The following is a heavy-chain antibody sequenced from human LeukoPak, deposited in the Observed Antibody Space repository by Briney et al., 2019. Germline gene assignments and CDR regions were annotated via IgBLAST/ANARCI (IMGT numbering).Heavy chain of an antibody. Sequence: PGGSLRLSCAASGFTFSSYGMHWVRQAPGKGLVWVSRINSDGTITSYADSVKGRFTISGDNAKNTLYLQMNSPRAEDTAVYYCMSPLAGAWGQGTLVTVSS. D-gene: IGHD3-10*01. V-gene: IGHV3-74*01. CDR1: GFTFSSYG. CDR2: INSDGTIT. CDR3: MSPLAGA. J-gene: IGHJ5*02.